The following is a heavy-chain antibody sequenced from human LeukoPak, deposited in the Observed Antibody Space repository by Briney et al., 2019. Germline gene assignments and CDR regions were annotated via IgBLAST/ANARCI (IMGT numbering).Heavy chain of an antibody. CDR2: ISGYNGNT. CDR1: GYTFTAYY. D-gene: IGHD6-19*01. Sequence: ASVKVSCKASGYTFTAYYIHWVRQAPGQGLEWVGWISGYNGNTNYAQKLQGRVTMTTDTSTSTAYMDLRSLRSDDTAVYYCARGSSAWSLFYSDYWGQGTLVTVSS. V-gene: IGHV1-18*04. CDR3: ARGSSAWSLFYSDY. J-gene: IGHJ4*02.